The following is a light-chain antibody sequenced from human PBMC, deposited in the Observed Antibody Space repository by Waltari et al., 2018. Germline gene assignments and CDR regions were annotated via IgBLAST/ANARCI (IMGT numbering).Light chain of an antibody. Sequence: DIVTTQSPDSLAVSLGERVTINCKSSQSVLYSSNSQNYLAWYQQKPGQPPKLLIYWASARESGVPDRLSGSESGTDFTLTISSLQAEDVAVYYCQQYYDIPWTFGQGTKVEIK. CDR3: QQYYDIPWT. V-gene: IGKV4-1*01. CDR1: QSVLYSSNSQNY. CDR2: WAS. J-gene: IGKJ1*01.